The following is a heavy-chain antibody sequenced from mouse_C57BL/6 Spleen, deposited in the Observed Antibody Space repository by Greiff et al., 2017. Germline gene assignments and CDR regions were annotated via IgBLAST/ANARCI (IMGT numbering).Heavy chain of an antibody. CDR1: GFSLTSYG. CDR3: AKTSYDYDIFAY. Sequence: VQVVESGPGLVQPSQSLSITCTVSGFSLTSYGVHWVRQSPGKGLEWLGVIWRGGSTDYNAAFMSRLSITKDNSKSQVFFKMNSLQADDTAIYYCAKTSYDYDIFAYWGQGTLVTVSA. V-gene: IGHV2-5*01. CDR2: IWRGGST. D-gene: IGHD2-4*01. J-gene: IGHJ3*01.